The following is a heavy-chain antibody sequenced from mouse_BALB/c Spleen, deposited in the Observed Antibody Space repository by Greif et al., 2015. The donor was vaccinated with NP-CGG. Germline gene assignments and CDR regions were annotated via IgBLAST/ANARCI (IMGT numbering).Heavy chain of an antibody. CDR3: SRSGYGNYFDY. CDR2: INPSNGGT. J-gene: IGHJ2*01. CDR1: GYTFTSYY. Sequence: QVQLQQSGAELVEPGASVKLSCKASGYTFTSYYMYWVKQRPGQGLAWIGEINPSNGGTNFNEKFKSKATLTVDKSSTTAYMQLSSLTSEDSAVYYCSRSGYGNYFDYWGQGTTLTVSS. V-gene: IGHV1-53*01. D-gene: IGHD2-10*02.